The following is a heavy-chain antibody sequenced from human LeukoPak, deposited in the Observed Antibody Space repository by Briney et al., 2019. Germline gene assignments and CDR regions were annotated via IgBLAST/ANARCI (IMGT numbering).Heavy chain of an antibody. CDR3: ARVDYGSGSYFDY. Sequence: QAGGSLRLSCAASGFTASSNYMSWVRQAPGKGLEWVSVIYSDGGTYYADSVTGRFTISRDNSKNTLFLQMNSLRAEDTAVYHCARVDYGSGSYFDYWGQGTLVTVSS. CDR2: IYSDGGT. V-gene: IGHV3-66*01. D-gene: IGHD3-10*01. J-gene: IGHJ4*02. CDR1: GFTASSNY.